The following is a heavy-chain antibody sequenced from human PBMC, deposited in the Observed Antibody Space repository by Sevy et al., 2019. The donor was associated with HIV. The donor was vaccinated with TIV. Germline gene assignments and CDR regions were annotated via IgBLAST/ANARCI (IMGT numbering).Heavy chain of an antibody. V-gene: IGHV3-23*01. Sequence: GESLKISCAASGFTFSSYAMSWVRQAPGKGLEWVSAISGSGGSTYYADSVKGRFTISRDNSKNTLYLQMNSLRAEDTAVYYCAKDSGIAVAGTSYWGQGTLVTVSS. CDR1: GFTFSSYA. CDR2: ISGSGGST. CDR3: AKDSGIAVAGTSY. J-gene: IGHJ4*02. D-gene: IGHD6-19*01.